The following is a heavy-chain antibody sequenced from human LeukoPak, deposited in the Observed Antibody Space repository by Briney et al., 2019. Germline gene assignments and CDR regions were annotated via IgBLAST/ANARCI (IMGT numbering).Heavy chain of an antibody. V-gene: IGHV1-69*02. D-gene: IGHD3-22*01. CDR2: IIPILGIA. CDR3: ARQRSDNYYDSSGYHDY. CDR1: GGTFSSYT. J-gene: IGHJ4*02. Sequence: SVKVSCKASGGTFSSYTISWVRQAPGQGLEWMGRIIPILGIANYAQKFQGRVTITADKSTSTAYMELRSLRSEDTAVYYCARQRSDNYYDSSGYHDYWGQGTLVTVSS.